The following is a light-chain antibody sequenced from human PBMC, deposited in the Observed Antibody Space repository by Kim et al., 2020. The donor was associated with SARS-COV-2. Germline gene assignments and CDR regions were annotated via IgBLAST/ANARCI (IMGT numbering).Light chain of an antibody. CDR1: SATRGNDF. V-gene: IGLV1-47*01. J-gene: IGLJ3*02. Sequence: QRVTISSSGSSATRGNDFVNWYQQLPETAPKLLIFRNAQRPSGVPGRFARFKSGNSASLAISGLRPDDEADYSGAAWDASLSGPWVFGGGTQLTVL. CDR3: AAWDASLSGPWV. CDR2: RNA.